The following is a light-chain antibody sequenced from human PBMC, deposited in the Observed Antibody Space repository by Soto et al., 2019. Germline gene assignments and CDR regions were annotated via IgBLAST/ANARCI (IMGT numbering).Light chain of an antibody. CDR2: AAS. Sequence: DVQMTQSPSSLSALVGDRVTITCRASQSVSRYLNWYQHKPGKAPKLLINAASNLRSGVPSRFSGSGAGTDFTLTIDGLQPEDFAVYYCQQSYIPPPITFGQGTRLELK. CDR1: QSVSRY. CDR3: QQSYIPPPIT. V-gene: IGKV1-39*01. J-gene: IGKJ5*01.